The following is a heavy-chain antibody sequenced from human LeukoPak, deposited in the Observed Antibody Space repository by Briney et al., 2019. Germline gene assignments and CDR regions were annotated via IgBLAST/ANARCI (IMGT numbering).Heavy chain of an antibody. V-gene: IGHV3-21*01. CDR3: AREPGRGSRDAFDI. J-gene: IGHJ3*02. CDR2: ISSSSSYI. CDR1: GFTFSSYS. D-gene: IGHD1-26*01. Sequence: PGGSLRLSCAASGFTFSSYSMNWVRQAPGKGLEWVSSISSSSSYIYYADSVKGRFTISRDNAKNSLYLQMNSLRAEDTAVYYCAREPGRGSRDAFDIWRQGTMVTVSS.